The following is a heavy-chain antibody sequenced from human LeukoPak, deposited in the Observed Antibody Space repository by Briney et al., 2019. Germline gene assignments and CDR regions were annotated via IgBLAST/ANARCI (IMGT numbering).Heavy chain of an antibody. CDR3: ARDYGSAYAFDI. CDR2: IYYSGST. J-gene: IGHJ3*02. D-gene: IGHD3-10*01. Sequence: SQTLSLTCTVSGGSISSGGYYWSWIRQHPGKGLEWIGYIYYSGSTYYNPSLKSRVTISVDTSKNQFSLKLSSVTAADTAVYYSARDYGSAYAFDIWGQGTMVTVSS. V-gene: IGHV4-31*03. CDR1: GGSISSGGYY.